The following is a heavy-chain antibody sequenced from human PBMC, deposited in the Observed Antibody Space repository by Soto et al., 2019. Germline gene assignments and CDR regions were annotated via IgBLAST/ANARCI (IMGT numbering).Heavy chain of an antibody. Sequence: PGGSLRLSCAASGFTFSSYAMHWVRQAPGKGLEWVAVISYDGSNKYYADSVKGRFTISRDNAKNSLYLQMNSLRAEDTALYYCAKGSDGSGWYSWFDPWGQGTLVTVSS. CDR3: AKGSDGSGWYSWFDP. V-gene: IGHV3-30-3*01. D-gene: IGHD6-19*01. CDR2: ISYDGSNK. J-gene: IGHJ5*02. CDR1: GFTFSSYA.